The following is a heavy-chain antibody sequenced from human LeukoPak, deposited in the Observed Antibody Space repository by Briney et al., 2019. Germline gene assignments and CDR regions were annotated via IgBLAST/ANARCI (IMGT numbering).Heavy chain of an antibody. CDR2: ISYDGTIR. J-gene: IGHJ3*02. CDR1: GLTFSSYG. CDR3: ARDLSYFDI. V-gene: IGHV3-30*03. Sequence: GGSLRLSCAASGLTFSSYGMHWVRQAPGKGLEWVAVISYDGTIRNYADSVKGRFTISRDNSKNTLYLQMNSLTAEDTALYYCARDLSYFDIWGQGTMVTVSS.